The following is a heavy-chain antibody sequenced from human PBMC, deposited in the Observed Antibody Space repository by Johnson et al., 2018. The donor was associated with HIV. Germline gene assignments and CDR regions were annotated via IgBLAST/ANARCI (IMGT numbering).Heavy chain of an antibody. J-gene: IGHJ3*02. Sequence: LRLSCIASGFIFGSCWMTWVRQAPGERLEWVANIKEDGTEKYYVDSVKGRFTVSRDNAKNSLYLQMNDLRAEDTAVYYCVRQYELYGYAFDIWGQGTMVTVSS. CDR1: GFIFGSCW. D-gene: IGHD5-18*01. CDR3: VRQYELYGYAFDI. V-gene: IGHV3-7*05. CDR2: IKEDGTEK.